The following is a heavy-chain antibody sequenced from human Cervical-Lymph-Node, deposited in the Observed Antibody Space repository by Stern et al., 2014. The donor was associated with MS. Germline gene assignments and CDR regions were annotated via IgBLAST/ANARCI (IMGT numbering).Heavy chain of an antibody. CDR1: GGTFSSYA. V-gene: IGHV1-69*01. Sequence: QVQLGQSGAEVKKPGSSVKVSCKASGGTFSSYAISWVRQAPGQGLEWMGGIIPIFGTANYAQKFQGRVTITADESTSTAYMELSSLRSEDTAVYYCARASLAAAGLYYYYGMDVWGQGTTVTVSS. CDR3: ARASLAAAGLYYYYGMDV. CDR2: IIPIFGTA. D-gene: IGHD6-13*01. J-gene: IGHJ6*02.